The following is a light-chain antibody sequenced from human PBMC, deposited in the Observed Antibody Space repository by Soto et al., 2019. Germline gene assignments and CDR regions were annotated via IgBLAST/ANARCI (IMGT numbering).Light chain of an antibody. CDR2: DVY. CDR3: CSSAGSYMVV. V-gene: IGLV2-11*01. J-gene: IGLJ2*01. Sequence: QSALTQPRSVSGSPGQSVTISCTGSNSDIGSYDFVSWFQQYPGIAPKLVIYDVYKRPSGVPDRFSGSKSGNTASLTISGIQAEDEADYYCCSSAGSYMVVFGGGTKLTVL. CDR1: NSDIGSYDF.